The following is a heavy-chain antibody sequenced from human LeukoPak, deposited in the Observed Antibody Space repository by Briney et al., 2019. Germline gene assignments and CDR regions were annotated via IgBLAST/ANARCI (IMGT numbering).Heavy chain of an antibody. J-gene: IGHJ4*02. CDR1: GWIFISYA. CDR3: ARHRPRHGDTADY. Sequence: AAVKVSCKACGWIFISYAMDWVRQATGQRLEWMGWINAGNGNTKYSQTFQGRVTITRDTSASTVYMELSSLRSEDTAVYYCARHRPRHGDTADYWGQGTLVTVSS. V-gene: IGHV1-3*01. CDR2: INAGNGNT. D-gene: IGHD5-18*01.